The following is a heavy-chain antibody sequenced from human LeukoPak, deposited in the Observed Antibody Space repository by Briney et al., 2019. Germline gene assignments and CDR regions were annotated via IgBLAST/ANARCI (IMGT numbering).Heavy chain of an antibody. CDR1: GYSFTNYW. D-gene: IGHD3/OR15-3a*01. CDR3: ARGTTVTGLDYFDF. CDR2: IYPGNSDT. J-gene: IGHJ4*02. Sequence: GESLKISCKGSGYSFTNYWIGWVRQMPGKGLDWMGIIYPGNSDTRYSPSFQGQVTISADKSITTAHLQWSSLRASDTAMYYCARGTTVTGLDYFDFWGQGTLVTVSS. V-gene: IGHV5-51*01.